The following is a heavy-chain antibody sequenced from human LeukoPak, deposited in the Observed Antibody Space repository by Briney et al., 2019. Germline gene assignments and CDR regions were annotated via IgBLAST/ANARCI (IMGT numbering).Heavy chain of an antibody. Sequence: PGGSLRLSCAASGFTFSSYAMSWVRQAPGKGLEWVSAISGSGGSTYYADSVKGRFTISRDNSKNTLYLQMNSLRAEDTAVYYCAKGHRTYYDIFPKICDYWGQGTLVTVSS. V-gene: IGHV3-23*01. CDR2: ISGSGGST. CDR1: GFTFSSYA. D-gene: IGHD3-9*01. CDR3: AKGHRTYYDIFPKICDY. J-gene: IGHJ4*02.